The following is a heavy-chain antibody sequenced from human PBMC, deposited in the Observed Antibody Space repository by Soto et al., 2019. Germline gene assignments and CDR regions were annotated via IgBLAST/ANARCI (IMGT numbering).Heavy chain of an antibody. CDR2: INPNSGGT. J-gene: IGHJ6*02. CDR1: GYTFTGYY. D-gene: IGHD5-18*01. Sequence: ASVKVSCKASGYTFTGYYMHWVRQAPGQGLEWMGWINPNSGGTNYAQKFQGRVTMTRDTSISTAYMELSRLRSDDTAVYYCARQRGYSYGLAPLSYYYYYYGMDVWGQGTTVTVSS. CDR3: ARQRGYSYGLAPLSYYYYYYGMDV. V-gene: IGHV1-2*02.